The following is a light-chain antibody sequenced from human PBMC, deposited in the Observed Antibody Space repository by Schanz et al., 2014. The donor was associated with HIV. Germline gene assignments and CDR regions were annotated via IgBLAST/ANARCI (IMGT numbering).Light chain of an antibody. CDR1: SSDVGSYNL. CDR2: EIS. CDR3: SSYEGIHNWV. V-gene: IGLV2-23*02. J-gene: IGLJ3*02. Sequence: QSALTQPASVSGSPGQSITISCTGTSSDVGSYNLLSWYQQYPGNAPKLMIYEISKWPSGVSNRFSGSKSGNTASLTISGLQAEDEADYYCSSYEGIHNWVFGGGTKLTVL.